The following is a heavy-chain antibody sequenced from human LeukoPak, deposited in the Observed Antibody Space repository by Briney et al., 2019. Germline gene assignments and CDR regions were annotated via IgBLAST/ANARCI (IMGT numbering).Heavy chain of an antibody. Sequence: SETLSLTCAVYGGSFSGYYWSWIRQPPGKGLEWIGSIYYSGSTYYNPSLKSRVTISVDTSKNQFSLKLSSVTAADTAVYYCARAQRWLQLLLDYWGQGTLVTVSS. CDR1: GGSFSGYY. J-gene: IGHJ4*02. CDR3: ARAQRWLQLLLDY. V-gene: IGHV4-34*01. CDR2: IYYSGST. D-gene: IGHD5-24*01.